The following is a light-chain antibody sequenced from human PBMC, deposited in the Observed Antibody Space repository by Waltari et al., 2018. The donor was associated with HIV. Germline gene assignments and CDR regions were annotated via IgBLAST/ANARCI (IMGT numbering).Light chain of an antibody. Sequence: QSALTQPASVSGSPGQSITISCTATTTDLGDSTSFSWYQQYPGKAPKLMIYEVNNRPSGVSNRCSGSKSGHTASLTISGLQTEDEGDYYCSSYTTSSTVVFGGGTKLTVL. J-gene: IGLJ3*02. CDR1: TTDLGDSTS. V-gene: IGLV2-14*01. CDR3: SSYTTSSTVV. CDR2: EVN.